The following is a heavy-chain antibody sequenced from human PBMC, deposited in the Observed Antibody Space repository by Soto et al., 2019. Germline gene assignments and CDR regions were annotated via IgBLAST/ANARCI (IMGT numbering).Heavy chain of an antibody. D-gene: IGHD6-13*01. J-gene: IGHJ4*02. CDR3: ARGGFYSRYYFDY. CDR1: GGSISSGGYY. CDR2: IYYSGST. Sequence: SETLSLTCTVSGGSISSGGYYWSWIRQHPGKGLEWIGYIYYSGSTYYNPSLKSRVTISVDTSKNQFSLKLSSVTAADTAVYYCARGGFYSRYYFDYWGQGTLVTVSS. V-gene: IGHV4-31*03.